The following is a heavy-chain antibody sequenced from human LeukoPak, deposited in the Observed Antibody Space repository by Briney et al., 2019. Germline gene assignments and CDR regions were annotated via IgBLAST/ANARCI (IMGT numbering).Heavy chain of an antibody. J-gene: IGHJ4*02. D-gene: IGHD3-10*01. CDR1: GFTFSDYY. V-gene: IGHV3-11*06. Sequence: GGSLRLSCAASGFTFSDYYMSWIRQAPGKGLEWVSYISSSSSYTNYADSVKGRFTISRDNAKNSLYLQMNSLRAEDTAVYYCARDRDGYYFDYWGQGTLVTVSS. CDR2: ISSSSSYT. CDR3: ARDRDGYYFDY.